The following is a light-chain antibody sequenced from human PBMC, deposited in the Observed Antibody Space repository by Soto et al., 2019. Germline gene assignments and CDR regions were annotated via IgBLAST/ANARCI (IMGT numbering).Light chain of an antibody. J-gene: IGKJ1*01. CDR3: QHYNSYSEA. CDR1: QDVSRS. CDR2: AAS. Sequence: DTQLTQSPSFLSASVGDRVTITCRASQDVSRSLGWYQQKPGRAPKLLIAAASTLQSGVPSRFSGSGSGTEFTLTISSLQPDDFATYYCQHYNSYSEAFGQGTKVDIK. V-gene: IGKV1-9*01.